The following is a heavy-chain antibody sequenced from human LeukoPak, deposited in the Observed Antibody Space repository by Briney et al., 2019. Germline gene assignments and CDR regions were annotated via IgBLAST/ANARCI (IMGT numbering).Heavy chain of an antibody. CDR1: GASATSDDYY. CDR2: VYFSGRS. V-gene: IGHV4-39*02. D-gene: IGHD1-26*01. CDR3: AREGILGARYGYHPYMDV. Sequence: PSETLSLTCEMSGASATSDDYYWGWIRQPTGQGLEWIGNVYFSGRSYYNPSLESRVTISVDTSKNLFSLKLNSVTAADTAVYYCAREGILGARYGYHPYMDVWGKGTTVTVS. J-gene: IGHJ6*03.